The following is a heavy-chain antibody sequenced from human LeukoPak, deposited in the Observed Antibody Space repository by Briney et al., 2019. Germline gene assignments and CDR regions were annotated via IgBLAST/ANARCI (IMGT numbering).Heavy chain of an antibody. CDR3: ARDGFFTPFFYFDY. Sequence: GGSLRLSCAASGFTFSRNAMTWVRQAPGKGLEWVSSVTGSGGTTFYADSVKGRFTIPRDNSKNTLFLQMNSLRAEDTAVYYCARDGFFTPFFYFDYWGQGTLVTVSS. CDR2: VTGSGGTT. V-gene: IGHV3-23*01. CDR1: GFTFSRNA. D-gene: IGHD3-3*01. J-gene: IGHJ4*02.